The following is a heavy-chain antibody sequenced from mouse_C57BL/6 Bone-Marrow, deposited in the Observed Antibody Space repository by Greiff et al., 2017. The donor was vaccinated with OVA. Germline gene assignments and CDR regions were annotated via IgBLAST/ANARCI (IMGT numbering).Heavy chain of an antibody. CDR1: GYTFTDYY. CDR3: ARATSNWWYFDV. CDR2: INPNNGGT. Sequence: VQLQQSGPELVKPGASVKISCKASGYTFTDYYMNWVKQSHGKSLEWIGDINPNNGGTSYNQKFKGKATLTVDKSSSTAYMELRSLTSEDSAVYYCARATSNWWYFDVWGTGTTVTVSS. D-gene: IGHD4-1*01. V-gene: IGHV1-26*01. J-gene: IGHJ1*03.